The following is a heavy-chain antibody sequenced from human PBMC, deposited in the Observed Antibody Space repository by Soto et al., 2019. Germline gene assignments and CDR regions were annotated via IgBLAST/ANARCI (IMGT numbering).Heavy chain of an antibody. CDR2: ISGSGGST. V-gene: IGHV3-23*01. Sequence: GGSLRLSCAASGFTFNTYAMTWVRQAPGKGLEWVSGISGSGGSTYYADSVRGRFTISRDNSKNTLYLQMNSLRAEDSAVYYCAKEGYYDDSSASSAPIDYWGQGTLVTVSS. CDR3: AKEGYYDDSSASSAPIDY. CDR1: GFTFNTYA. D-gene: IGHD3-22*01. J-gene: IGHJ4*02.